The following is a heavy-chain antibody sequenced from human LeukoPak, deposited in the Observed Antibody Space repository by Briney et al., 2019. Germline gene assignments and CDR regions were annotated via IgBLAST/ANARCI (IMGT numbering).Heavy chain of an antibody. CDR2: VRTNSYGGTT. CDR3: SRGSTYLNYFHF. D-gene: IGHD1-26*01. Sequence: GGSLRLSCAASGFTFSSYSMNWVRQAPGKGLEWVGFVRTNSYGGTTDYAASVKGRFTISRDESKTIASLHMNSLKTDDTAVYYCSRGSTYLNYFHFWGLGTLVTVSS. CDR1: GFTFSSYS. V-gene: IGHV3-49*04. J-gene: IGHJ4*02.